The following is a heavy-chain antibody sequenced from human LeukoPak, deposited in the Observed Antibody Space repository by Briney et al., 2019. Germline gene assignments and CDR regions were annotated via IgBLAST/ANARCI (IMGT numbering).Heavy chain of an antibody. CDR2: INHSGST. CDR3: ARAGFQWLVRGDFDY. V-gene: IGHV4-34*01. Sequence: KPSETLSLTCAVYGGSFSGYYWSWIRQPPGKGLEWNGEINHSGSTNYNPSLKSRVTISVDTSKNQFSLKLSSVTAADTAVYYCARAGFQWLVRGDFDYWGQGTLVTVSS. CDR1: GGSFSGYY. D-gene: IGHD6-19*01. J-gene: IGHJ4*02.